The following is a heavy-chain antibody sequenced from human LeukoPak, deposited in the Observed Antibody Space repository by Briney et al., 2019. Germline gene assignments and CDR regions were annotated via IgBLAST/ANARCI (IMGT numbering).Heavy chain of an antibody. V-gene: IGHV3-21*01. Sequence: PGGSLRLSCAASGFTFSSYSMNWVRHAPGKGLEWVSSISSSSSYISYADSVKGRFTISRDNAKNSLYLQMNSLRGEDTAVYYCARGTERDYVWGSYRLDYWGQGTLVTVSS. D-gene: IGHD3-16*02. CDR1: GFTFSSYS. CDR2: ISSSSSYI. CDR3: ARGTERDYVWGSYRLDY. J-gene: IGHJ4*02.